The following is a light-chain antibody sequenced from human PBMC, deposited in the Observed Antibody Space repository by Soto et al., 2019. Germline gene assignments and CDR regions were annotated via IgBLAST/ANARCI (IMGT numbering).Light chain of an antibody. CDR1: QSVSSSY. Sequence: EIVLTQSPATLSFSPGERATLSCRASQSVSSSYLAWYQQKPGQAPRLLIYGASSRATGIPARFSGSGSGTEFTLTISSLQSEDFAVYYCQQYNNWWTFGQGTTVDIK. V-gene: IGKV3-15*01. CDR3: QQYNNWWT. J-gene: IGKJ1*01. CDR2: GAS.